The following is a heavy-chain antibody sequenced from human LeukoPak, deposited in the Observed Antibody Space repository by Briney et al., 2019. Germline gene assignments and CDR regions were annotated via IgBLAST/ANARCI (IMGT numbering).Heavy chain of an antibody. J-gene: IGHJ4*02. D-gene: IGHD3-9*01. CDR2: IDPNSGDT. CDR1: GYTFTDYY. Sequence: GASVKVSCKASGYTFTDYYIHWVRQAPGQGLEWMGWIDPNSGDTNYAQKFQGRVTMTRDTSISTAYMELSRLRSDDTAAYYCARNYYDVLTGYSIDYWGQGTLVTVSS. V-gene: IGHV1-2*02. CDR3: ARNYYDVLTGYSIDY.